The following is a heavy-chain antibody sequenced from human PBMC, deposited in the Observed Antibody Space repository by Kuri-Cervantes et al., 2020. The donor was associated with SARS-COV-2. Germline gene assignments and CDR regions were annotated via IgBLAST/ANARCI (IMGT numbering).Heavy chain of an antibody. Sequence: GGSLRLSCAASGFTFSSYSMNGGHQAPGKGREWDSSIINSSGYIYYADSVKGRFTISRDNAKNSLFLQMNSLRAEDTAVYYCASQGAVYWGQGTLVTVSS. CDR1: GFTFSSYS. CDR3: ASQGAVY. CDR2: IINSSGYI. D-gene: IGHD1-26*01. J-gene: IGHJ4*02. V-gene: IGHV3-21*01.